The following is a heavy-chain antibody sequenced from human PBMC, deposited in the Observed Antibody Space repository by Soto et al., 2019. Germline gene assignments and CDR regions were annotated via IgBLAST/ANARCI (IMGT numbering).Heavy chain of an antibody. CDR3: ARHPADSSSLVDYYYYMDV. J-gene: IGHJ6*03. CDR1: GGSISSYY. V-gene: IGHV4-59*08. D-gene: IGHD6-6*01. Sequence: SETLSLTCTVSGGSISSYYWSWIRQPPGKGLEWIGYIYYSGSTNYNPSLKSRVTISVDTSKNQFSLKLSSVTAADTAVYYCARHPADSSSLVDYYYYMDVWGKGTTVTVSS. CDR2: IYYSGST.